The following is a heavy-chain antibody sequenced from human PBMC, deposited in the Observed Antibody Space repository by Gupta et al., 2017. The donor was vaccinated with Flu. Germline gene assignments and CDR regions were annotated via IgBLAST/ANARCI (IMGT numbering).Heavy chain of an antibody. CDR3: ARDRGVAVAADYYYGMDV. D-gene: IGHD6-19*01. J-gene: IGHJ6*02. CDR1: GGSISSGSYY. V-gene: IGHV4-61*02. Sequence: QVQLQESGPGLVKPSQTLSLTCTVSGGSISSGSYYWSWIRQPPGKGLEWIGRIYTSGSTNYNPSLKSRVTISVDTSKNQFSLKLSSVTAADTAVYYCARDRGVAVAADYYYGMDVWGQGTTVTVSS. CDR2: IYTSGST.